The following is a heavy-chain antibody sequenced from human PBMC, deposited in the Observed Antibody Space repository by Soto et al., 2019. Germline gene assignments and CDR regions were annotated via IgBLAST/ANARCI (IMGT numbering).Heavy chain of an antibody. J-gene: IGHJ6*02. D-gene: IGHD5-18*01. V-gene: IGHV1-46*01. CDR2: INPSGGST. Sequence: QVQLVQSGAEVKKPGASVKVSCKASGYTFTSYYMHWVRQAPGQGLEWMGIINPSGGSTSYAQKFPGRVTMTRDTSTSTVYMELSSLRSEDTAVYYCARSGYSYGYDYYYYGMDVWGQGTTVTVSS. CDR1: GYTFTSYY. CDR3: ARSGYSYGYDYYYYGMDV.